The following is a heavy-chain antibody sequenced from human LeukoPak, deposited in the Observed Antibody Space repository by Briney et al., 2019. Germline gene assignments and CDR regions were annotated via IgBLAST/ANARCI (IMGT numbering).Heavy chain of an antibody. CDR1: GGSISSSSFY. CDR3: ARALLGFYSRGWPGAFDI. Sequence: SETLSLTCTISGGSISSSSFYWGWIRQPPGKGLEWIGTIYYNESTYVNPPLKSRVIMSVDTSKKQFFLKLSSVTAADTAVYYCARALLGFYSRGWPGAFDIWGQGTMVTVSS. D-gene: IGHD6-19*01. J-gene: IGHJ3*02. CDR2: IYYNEST. V-gene: IGHV4-39*07.